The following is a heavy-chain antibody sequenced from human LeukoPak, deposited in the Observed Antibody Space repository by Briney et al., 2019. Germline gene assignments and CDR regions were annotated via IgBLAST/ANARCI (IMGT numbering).Heavy chain of an antibody. CDR3: ARLKRGCDRSTADDAFDI. CDR2: IYPGDSDT. V-gene: IGHV5-51*01. D-gene: IGHD2-21*02. J-gene: IGHJ3*02. CDR1: GYSFTSYW. Sequence: GESLKISCKGSGYSFTSYWIGWVRQMPGKGLEWMGIIYPGDSDTRYSPSFQGQVTISADKSISTAYLQWSSLKASDTAMYYCARLKRGCDRSTADDAFDIWVQGTMVTVSS.